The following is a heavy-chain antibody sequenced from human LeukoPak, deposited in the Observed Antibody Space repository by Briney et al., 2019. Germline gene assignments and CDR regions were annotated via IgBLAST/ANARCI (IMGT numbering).Heavy chain of an antibody. Sequence: SETLSLTCTVSGGSISSYYWSWIRQPPGKGLEWIGYIYYSGSTNYNPSLKSRVTISVDTSKNQFSLKLSSVTAADTAVYYCARGLGYSYGTDYWGQGTLVTVSS. CDR1: GGSISSYY. CDR3: ARGLGYSYGTDY. D-gene: IGHD5-18*01. CDR2: IYYSGST. J-gene: IGHJ4*02. V-gene: IGHV4-59*01.